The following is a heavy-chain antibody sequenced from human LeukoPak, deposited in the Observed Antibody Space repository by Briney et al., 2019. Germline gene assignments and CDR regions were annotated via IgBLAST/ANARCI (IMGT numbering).Heavy chain of an antibody. J-gene: IGHJ4*02. CDR3: AKPPSLSTVSGY. Sequence: GGSLRLSCAASGFTLSNYWMNWVRQVPGKGLVWVSHINSDGSNIRYADSVKGRFTISRDNAKNSLYLQMNSLRAEDTAVYYCAKPPSLSTVSGYWGQGTLVTVSS. D-gene: IGHD4-11*01. CDR2: INSDGSNI. CDR1: GFTLSNYW. V-gene: IGHV3-74*01.